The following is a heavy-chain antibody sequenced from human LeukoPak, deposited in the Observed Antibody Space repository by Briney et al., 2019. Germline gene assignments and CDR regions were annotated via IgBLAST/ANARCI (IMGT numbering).Heavy chain of an antibody. D-gene: IGHD6-19*01. CDR1: GFTFSTYA. CDR3: AKSMTLQWRGFFDL. J-gene: IGHJ2*01. V-gene: IGHV3-23*01. Sequence: GGSLRLSCAASGFTFSTYAMSWVRQAPGKGLEWVSTISDSGANTYYADSVRGRFTISRDNSKNTLYLRKNSLRADDTAIYYCAKSMTLQWRGFFDLWGRGTHATVSS. CDR2: ISDSGANT.